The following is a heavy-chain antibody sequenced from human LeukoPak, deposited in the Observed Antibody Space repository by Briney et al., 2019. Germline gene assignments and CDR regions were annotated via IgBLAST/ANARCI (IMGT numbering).Heavy chain of an antibody. D-gene: IGHD6-19*01. J-gene: IGHJ4*02. CDR2: ISYDGSNK. CDR1: GFTFSSYG. CDR3: AKDGGYSSGLDY. Sequence: GGSLRLSCAASGFTFSSYGMHWVRQAPGKGLEWVAVISYDGSNKYYADSVKGRSTISRDNSKNTLYLQMNSLRAEDTAVYYCAKDGGYSSGLDYWGQGTLVTVSS. V-gene: IGHV3-30*18.